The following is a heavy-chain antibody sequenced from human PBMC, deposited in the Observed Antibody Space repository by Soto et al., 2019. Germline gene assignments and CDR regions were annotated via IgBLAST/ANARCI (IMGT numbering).Heavy chain of an antibody. CDR1: GFTFSSYA. D-gene: IGHD3-22*01. CDR3: AIIEMATMWLGIFDY. V-gene: IGHV3-23*01. J-gene: IGHJ4*02. Sequence: GGSLRLSCAASGFTFSSYAMSWVRQAPGKGLEWVSAISGSGGSTYYADSVKGRFTISRDNSKNTLYLQMNSLRAEDTAVYYCAIIEMATMWLGIFDYWGQGTLVTVSS. CDR2: ISGSGGST.